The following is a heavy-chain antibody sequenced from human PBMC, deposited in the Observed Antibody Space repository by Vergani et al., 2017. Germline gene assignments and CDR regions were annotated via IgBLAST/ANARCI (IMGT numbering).Heavy chain of an antibody. D-gene: IGHD1-26*01. CDR1: GGSFSGYY. V-gene: IGHV4-34*01. J-gene: IGHJ5*02. Sequence: QVQLQQWGAGLLKPSETLSLTCAVYGGSFSGYYWSWIRQPPGKGLEWIGEINHSGSTNYNPSLKSRVTISVDTSKNQFSLKLSSVTAADTAVYYCARSPREVGATSRSSWNWFDPWGQGTLVTVSS. CDR2: INHSGST. CDR3: ARSPREVGATSRSSWNWFDP.